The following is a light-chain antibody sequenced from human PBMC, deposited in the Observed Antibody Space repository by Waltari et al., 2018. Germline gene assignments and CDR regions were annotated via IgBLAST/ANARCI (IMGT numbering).Light chain of an antibody. V-gene: IGKV3-15*01. J-gene: IGKJ2*01. CDR2: GAT. Sequence: EIVMTQSTATLSVSPGERATLSCRASQNINSNLACYQQKPGQSPRLLIYGATTRATGIPARFSGSGSGTEFTLTISSLQSEDFAVYYCQRYNNWPPETFGQGTKLEIK. CDR3: QRYNNWPPET. CDR1: QNINSN.